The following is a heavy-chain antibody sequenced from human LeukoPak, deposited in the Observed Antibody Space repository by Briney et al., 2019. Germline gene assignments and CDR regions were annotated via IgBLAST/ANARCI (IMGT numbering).Heavy chain of an antibody. J-gene: IGHJ4*02. V-gene: IGHV1-2*06. CDR3: ARDGGVYYDSSGYYRSDY. D-gene: IGHD3-22*01. CDR2: INPNSGGT. CDR1: GYTFTGYY. Sequence: VASAKVSCKASGYTFTGYYMHWVRQAPGQGLEWMGRINPNSGGTNYAQKFQGRVTMTRDTSISTAYMELSRLRSDDTAVYYCARDGGVYYDSSGYYRSDYWGQGTLVTVSS.